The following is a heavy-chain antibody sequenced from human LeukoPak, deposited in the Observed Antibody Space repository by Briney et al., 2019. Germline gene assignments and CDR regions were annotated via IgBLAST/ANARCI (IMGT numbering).Heavy chain of an antibody. CDR3: ARDSDILTGYYNINRDAFDI. V-gene: IGHV1-2*02. CDR1: GYTFTGYY. J-gene: IGHJ3*02. CDR2: INPNSGGT. D-gene: IGHD3-9*01. Sequence: GASVKVSCKASGYTFTGYYMHWVRQAPGQGLEWMGWINPNSGGTNYAQKFQGRVTMTRDTSISTAYMELSRLRSDDTAVYYCARDSDILTGYYNINRDAFDIWGQGTMVTVSS.